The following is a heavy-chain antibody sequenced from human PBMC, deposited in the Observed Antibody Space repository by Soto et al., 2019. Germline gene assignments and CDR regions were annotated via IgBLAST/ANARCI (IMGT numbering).Heavy chain of an antibody. CDR1: GGSIIIGDYY. Sequence: PSETRSLTCAVSGGSIIIGDYYWSWIRQPPGKGLEWIGYIYYSGSTYYNPSLKSRVTISVDTSKNQFSLKLSSVTAADTAVYYCARDRGVREPDFDYWGQGTLVTVSS. V-gene: IGHV4-30-4*01. D-gene: IGHD3-10*01. CDR2: IYYSGST. J-gene: IGHJ4*02. CDR3: ARDRGVREPDFDY.